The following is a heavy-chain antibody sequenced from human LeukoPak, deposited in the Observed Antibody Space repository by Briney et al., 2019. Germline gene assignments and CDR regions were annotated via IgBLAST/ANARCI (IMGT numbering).Heavy chain of an antibody. Sequence: GESLKISCKGSGYSFTSYGISWVRQAPGQGLEWMGWISAYNGNTNYAQKLQGRVTMTTDTSTSTAYMELRSLRSDDTAVYYCARDGSYYDILRPWAVYYYYGMDVWGQGTTVTVSS. V-gene: IGHV1-18*01. CDR1: GYSFTSYG. D-gene: IGHD3-9*01. J-gene: IGHJ6*02. CDR2: ISAYNGNT. CDR3: ARDGSYYDILRPWAVYYYYGMDV.